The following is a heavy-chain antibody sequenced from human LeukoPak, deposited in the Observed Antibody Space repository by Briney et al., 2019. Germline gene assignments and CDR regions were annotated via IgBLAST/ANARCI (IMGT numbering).Heavy chain of an antibody. CDR2: INWNGGST. CDR3: ARGYSSGWYWYFDL. Sequence: GGSLRLSCAASGFTFDDYGMSWVRQAPGKGLEWVSGINWNGGSTGYADSVKGRFTISRDNAKNSLYLQMNGLRAEDTALYYCARGYSSGWYWYFDLWGRGTLVTVSS. CDR1: GFTFDDYG. J-gene: IGHJ2*01. D-gene: IGHD6-19*01. V-gene: IGHV3-20*04.